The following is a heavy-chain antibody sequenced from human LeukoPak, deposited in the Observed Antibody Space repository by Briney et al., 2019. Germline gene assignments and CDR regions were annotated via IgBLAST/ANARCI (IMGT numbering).Heavy chain of an antibody. D-gene: IGHD3-10*01. CDR3: ARDPLMYYYGSGSYWFDY. CDR2: ISYDGSNK. V-gene: IGHV3-30-3*01. CDR1: GFTVSSYA. J-gene: IGHJ4*02. Sequence: GGSLRLSCAASGFTVSSYAMHWVRQAPGKGLEWVAVISYDGSNKYYADSVKGRFTISRDNSKNTLYLQMNSLRAEDTAVYYCARDPLMYYYGSGSYWFDYWGQGTLVTVSS.